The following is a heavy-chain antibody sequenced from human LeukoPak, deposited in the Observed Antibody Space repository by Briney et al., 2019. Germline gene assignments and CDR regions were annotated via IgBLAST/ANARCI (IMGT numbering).Heavy chain of an antibody. CDR2: ILSHGNSK. Sequence: GGSLRLSCAASGFTFNNYAMHWVRQAPGKGLEWVAVILSHGNSKNYADSVKGRFTISRDNSVNTLYLQMDSLTTEDTAMYYCARDGYATGWALDYWGQGTLVTVSS. CDR3: ARDGYATGWALDY. V-gene: IGHV3-30-3*01. CDR1: GFTFNNYA. J-gene: IGHJ4*02. D-gene: IGHD6-19*01.